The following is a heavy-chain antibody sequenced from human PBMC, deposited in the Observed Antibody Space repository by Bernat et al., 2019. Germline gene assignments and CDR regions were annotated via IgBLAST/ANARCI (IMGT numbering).Heavy chain of an antibody. J-gene: IGHJ4*02. D-gene: IGHD1-26*01. Sequence: QLQLQESGPGLVRPSETLSLTCTVSGGSISSRSYYWGWIRQPPGKGLEWIGTIYYRGSTYYNPSLKSRVTISVDTSKNQFSLKLSSVTAADTAVYSCARVVGANYFDYWGQGTLVTVSS. CDR1: GGSISSRSYY. V-gene: IGHV4-39*01. CDR2: IYYRGST. CDR3: ARVVGANYFDY.